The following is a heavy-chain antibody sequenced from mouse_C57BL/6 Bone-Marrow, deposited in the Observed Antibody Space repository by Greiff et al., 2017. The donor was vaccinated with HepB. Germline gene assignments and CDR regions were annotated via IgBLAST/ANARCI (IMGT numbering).Heavy chain of an antibody. V-gene: IGHV1-76*01. Sequence: VMLVESGAELVRPGASVKLSCKASSYTFTDYYINWVKQRPGQGLEWIARIYPGSGNTYYNEKFKGKATLTAEKSSSTAYMQLSSLTSEDSAVYFCARVGIYYDLSSFAYWGQGTLVTVSA. J-gene: IGHJ3*01. CDR1: SYTFTDYY. CDR2: IYPGSGNT. D-gene: IGHD2-4*01. CDR3: ARVGIYYDLSSFAY.